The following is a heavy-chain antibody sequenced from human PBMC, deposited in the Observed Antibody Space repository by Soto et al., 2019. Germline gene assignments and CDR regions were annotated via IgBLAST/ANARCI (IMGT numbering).Heavy chain of an antibody. CDR3: ARGEYEYVLGFYGMDV. V-gene: IGHV4-31*01. J-gene: IGHJ6*02. CDR1: GGSISSGGYY. D-gene: IGHD3-16*01. Sequence: QVQLQESGPGLVKPSETLSLTCTVSGGSISSGGYYWSWIRQHPGKGLEWIGYIYYSGSTYDNPSLKRLVTIAVDTSKNQFCLKLSSVTAADTTVYYCARGEYEYVLGFYGMDVWGQGTKVSVSS. CDR2: IYYSGST.